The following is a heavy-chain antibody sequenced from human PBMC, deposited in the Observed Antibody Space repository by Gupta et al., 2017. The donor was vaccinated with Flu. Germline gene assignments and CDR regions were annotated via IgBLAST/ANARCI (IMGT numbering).Heavy chain of an antibody. J-gene: IGHJ5*02. CDR3: ARGFYGDYSLSWFDP. CDR2: IYYSGST. D-gene: IGHD4-17*01. V-gene: IGHV4-31*03. Sequence: QVQLQESGPGLVKPSQTLSLTGTVSGGSISSGGYYWSWIRQHPGKGLEWIGYIYYSGSTYYNPSLKSRVTISVDTSKNQFSLKLSSVTAADTAVYYCARGFYGDYSLSWFDPWGQGTLVTVSS. CDR1: GGSISSGGYY.